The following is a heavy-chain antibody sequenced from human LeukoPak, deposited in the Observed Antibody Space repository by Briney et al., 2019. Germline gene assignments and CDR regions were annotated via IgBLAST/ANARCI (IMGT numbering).Heavy chain of an antibody. Sequence: PGGSLRLSCEASGFTFSSYSMNWVRQAPGKGLEWVSSISSSSSYTYYADSVKGRFTISRDNAKNSLYLQMNSLRAEDTAVYYCARVGSITIFGVVTRLPSHLDYWGQGTLVTVSS. CDR2: ISSSSSYT. J-gene: IGHJ4*02. D-gene: IGHD3-3*01. CDR3: ARVGSITIFGVVTRLPSHLDY. CDR1: GFTFSSYS. V-gene: IGHV3-21*01.